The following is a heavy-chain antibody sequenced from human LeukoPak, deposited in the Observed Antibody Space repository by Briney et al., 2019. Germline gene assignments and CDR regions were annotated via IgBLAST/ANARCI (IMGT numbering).Heavy chain of an antibody. J-gene: IGHJ4*02. CDR2: ISGSGGST. D-gene: IGHD3-3*01. V-gene: IGHV3-23*01. CDR3: AREGRIKIFGVAYFDY. Sequence: GGSLRLSCAASGFTFSSYAMSWVRQAPGKGLEWVSAISGSGGSTYYADSVKGRFTISSDNSKNTLYLQMNSLRAEDTAVYYCAREGRIKIFGVAYFDYWGQGTLVTVSS. CDR1: GFTFSSYA.